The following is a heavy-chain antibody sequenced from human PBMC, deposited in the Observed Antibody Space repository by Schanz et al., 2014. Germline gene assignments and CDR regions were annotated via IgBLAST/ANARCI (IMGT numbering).Heavy chain of an antibody. CDR1: GFSVGNKY. V-gene: IGHV3-66*01. Sequence: EVKMVESGGGLIQPGGSLRLSCAASGFSVGNKYMNWVRQAPGKGLEWVSFIYIGGNTYYADSVKGRFTISRDNSKNTVYIQMNSLRAEDTAVYYCARGGPAYYFDDWGQGTLVTVSS. CDR3: ARGGPAYYFDD. CDR2: IYIGGNT. J-gene: IGHJ4*02.